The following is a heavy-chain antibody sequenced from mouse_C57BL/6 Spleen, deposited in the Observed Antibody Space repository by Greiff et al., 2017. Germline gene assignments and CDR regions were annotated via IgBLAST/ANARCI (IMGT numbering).Heavy chain of an antibody. Sequence: QVQLKQPGAELVRPGSSVKLSCKASGYTFTSYWMEWVKQRPGQGLEWIGNIYPSDSETHYNQKFKDKATLTVDKSSSTAYMQLSSLTSEDSAVYYCATLTTPFAYWGQGTLVTVSA. CDR2: IYPSDSET. CDR3: ATLTTPFAY. D-gene: IGHD1-1*01. CDR1: GYTFTSYW. J-gene: IGHJ3*01. V-gene: IGHV1-61*01.